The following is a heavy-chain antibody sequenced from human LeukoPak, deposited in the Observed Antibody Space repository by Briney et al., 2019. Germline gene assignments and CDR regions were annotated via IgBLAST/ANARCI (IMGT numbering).Heavy chain of an antibody. CDR2: IWYDESNK. J-gene: IGHJ4*02. D-gene: IGHD3-22*01. CDR3: ARDRIIVVPDYYFDY. V-gene: IGHV3-33*01. Sequence: GGSLRLSCAASGFTFSSYGMHWVRQAPGKGLEWVAVIWYDESNKFYEDSVKGRFTISRDNSKNTLYLQMNSLRAEDTAVYYCARDRIIVVPDYYFDYWGQGTLVTVSS. CDR1: GFTFSSYG.